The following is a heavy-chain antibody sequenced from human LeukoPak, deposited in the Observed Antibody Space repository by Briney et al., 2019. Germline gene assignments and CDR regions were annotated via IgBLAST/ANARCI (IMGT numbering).Heavy chain of an antibody. CDR1: VYTFNIYG. D-gene: IGHD4-23*01. CDR3: ARGDYGGSADY. J-gene: IGHJ4*02. V-gene: IGHV1-18*01. Sequence: GASVKVSCKASVYTFNIYGINWVRQAPGQGLEWMGWISGYNGNTKYAQKFQGRVTMTTDPSTSTAYMELRSLRSDDTAVFYCARGDYGGSADYWGQGTLVTVSS. CDR2: ISGYNGNT.